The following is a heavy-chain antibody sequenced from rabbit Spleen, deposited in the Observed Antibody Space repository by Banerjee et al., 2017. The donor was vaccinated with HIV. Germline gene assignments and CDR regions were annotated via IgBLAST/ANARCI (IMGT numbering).Heavy chain of an antibody. Sequence: QEQLKETGGGLVQPGGSLTLSCKASGFDLSSYGVSWVRQAPGKGLEWIGYIDPIFGTTNYATWVNGRFSISRENTQNTLYLQLNSLTVADTATYFCARDGAGGSYFALWGPGTLVTVS. CDR1: GFDLSSYG. CDR3: ARDGAGGSYFAL. J-gene: IGHJ4*01. D-gene: IGHD8-1*01. V-gene: IGHV1S47*01. CDR2: IDPIFGTT.